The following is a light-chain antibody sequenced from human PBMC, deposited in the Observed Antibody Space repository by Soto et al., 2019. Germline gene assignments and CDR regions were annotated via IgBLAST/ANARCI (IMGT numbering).Light chain of an antibody. CDR2: EGS. J-gene: IGLJ2*01. CDR3: CSYAGSNTTVV. Sequence: QSALTQPASVSGSPGQSITISCTGTSGDVGSYNLVSWYQQYPGKAPKLMIYEGSKRPSGVSNRFFGSKSGNTASLTISGLQAEDEADYYCCSYAGSNTTVVFGGGTKLTVL. CDR1: SGDVGSYNL. V-gene: IGLV2-23*01.